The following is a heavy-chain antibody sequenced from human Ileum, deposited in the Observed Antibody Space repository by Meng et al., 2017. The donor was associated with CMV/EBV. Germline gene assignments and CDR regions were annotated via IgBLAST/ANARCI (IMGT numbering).Heavy chain of an antibody. D-gene: IGHD3-22*01. CDR3: SMKYYESSPFDP. CDR1: GLTFVSYG. Sequence: QLMEFGGGVVHPGVSLRLSCAASGLTFVSYGMHWVRQAPGKGLEWVAFMRNDGSYKYYADSVKGRFTISRDSFRNTLYLQMNSLRPEDSGLYYCSMKYYESSPFDPWGQGTLVTVSS. J-gene: IGHJ5*02. CDR2: MRNDGSYK. V-gene: IGHV3-30*02.